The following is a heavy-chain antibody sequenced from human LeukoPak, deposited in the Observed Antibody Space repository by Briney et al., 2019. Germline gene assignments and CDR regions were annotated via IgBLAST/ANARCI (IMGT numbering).Heavy chain of an antibody. Sequence: SETLSLTCTVSGGSISSYYWSWIRQPPGKGLEWIGYIYYSGSTNYNPSLKSRVTISVDTSKNQFSLKLSSVTAADTAVYYCAGFLGNFDYRGQGTLVTVSS. D-gene: IGHD1-14*01. V-gene: IGHV4-59*08. J-gene: IGHJ4*02. CDR1: GGSISSYY. CDR3: AGFLGNFDY. CDR2: IYYSGST.